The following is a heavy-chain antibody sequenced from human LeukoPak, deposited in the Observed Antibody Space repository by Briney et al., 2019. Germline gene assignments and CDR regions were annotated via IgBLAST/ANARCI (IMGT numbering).Heavy chain of an antibody. CDR3: AKAQWLVHRYFDY. V-gene: IGHV3-30*02. Sequence: GGSLRLSCAASGFTFSSYGMHWVRQAPGKGLEWVAFIRYDGSNKYYADSVKGRFTISGDNSKNTLYLQMNSLRAEDTAVYYCAKAQWLVHRYFDYWGQGTLVTVSS. D-gene: IGHD6-19*01. CDR1: GFTFSSYG. J-gene: IGHJ4*02. CDR2: IRYDGSNK.